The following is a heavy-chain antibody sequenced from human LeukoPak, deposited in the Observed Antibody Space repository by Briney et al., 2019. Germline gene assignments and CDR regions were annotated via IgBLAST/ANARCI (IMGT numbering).Heavy chain of an antibody. D-gene: IGHD6-19*01. CDR1: GFIFSSYA. CDR2: ISFDGSNK. CDR3: ARQVAGLDY. Sequence: GGSLRLSCAASGFIFSSYAVHWVRQAPGKGLEWVAFISFDGSNKYYADPVKGRSTISRDNSKNTLYLQMNSLRAEDTAVYYCARQVAGLDYWGQGTLVTVSS. V-gene: IGHV3-30-3*01. J-gene: IGHJ4*02.